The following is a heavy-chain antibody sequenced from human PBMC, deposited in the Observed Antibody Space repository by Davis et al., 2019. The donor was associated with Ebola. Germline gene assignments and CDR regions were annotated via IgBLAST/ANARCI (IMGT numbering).Heavy chain of an antibody. J-gene: IGHJ4*02. CDR2: ISGSGGST. CDR3: AKGSTIFGVGPGYYFDY. D-gene: IGHD3-3*01. Sequence: GESLKISCAASGFTFSSYAMRCVRQAPGKGLEWVAAISGSGGSTYYADSVKGRFTISRDNSKNTLYLQMNSLRAEDTAVYYCAKGSTIFGVGPGYYFDYWGQGTLVTVSS. CDR1: GFTFSSYA. V-gene: IGHV3-23*01.